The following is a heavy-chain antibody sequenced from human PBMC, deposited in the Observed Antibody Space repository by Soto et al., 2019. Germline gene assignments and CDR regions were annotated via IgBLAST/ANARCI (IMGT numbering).Heavy chain of an antibody. CDR2: IWHDGSNR. CDR1: GFTFSSYS. D-gene: IGHD3-16*01. J-gene: IGHJ4*02. CDR3: ARGLGYSNGHPFDY. V-gene: IGHV3-33*01. Sequence: PGGSLRLSCAASGFTFSSYSMHWVRQAPGKGLEWVALIWHDGSNRYYADSVKGRFTISRDNSKNTLYVQMNSLRGEDTAVYYCARGLGYSNGHPFDYWGQGTLVTVSS.